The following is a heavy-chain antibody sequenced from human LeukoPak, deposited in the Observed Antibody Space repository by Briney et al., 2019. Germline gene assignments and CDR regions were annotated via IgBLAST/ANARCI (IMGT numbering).Heavy chain of an antibody. J-gene: IGHJ4*02. CDR2: ISGSGGST. CDR3: AKDVGEVITAVFDY. CDR1: GFTFDDYA. V-gene: IGHV3-23*01. Sequence: GRSLRLSCAASGFTFDDYAMSWVRQAPGKGLEWVSAISGSGGSTYYADSVKGRFTISRDNSKNTLYLQMNSLRAEDTAVYYCAKDVGEVITAVFDYWGQGTLVTVSS. D-gene: IGHD3-22*01.